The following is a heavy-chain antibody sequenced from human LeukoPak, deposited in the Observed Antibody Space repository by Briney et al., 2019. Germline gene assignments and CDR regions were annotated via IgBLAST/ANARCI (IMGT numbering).Heavy chain of an antibody. CDR3: ARSLTTLTYEGY. CDR1: GLTFSSYM. Sequence: PGGSLRLSCAASGLTFSSYMMNWVRQAPGKGLEWVSSINSGSTYTYYTESVKGRFTVSRDNAKNSLFLQMNSLRAEDTAIYYCARSLTTLTYEGYWGQGTLVTVSS. J-gene: IGHJ4*02. V-gene: IGHV3-21*01. D-gene: IGHD1-1*01. CDR2: INSGSTYT.